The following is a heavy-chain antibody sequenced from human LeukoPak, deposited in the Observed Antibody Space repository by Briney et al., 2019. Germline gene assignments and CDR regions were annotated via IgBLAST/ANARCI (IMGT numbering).Heavy chain of an antibody. V-gene: IGHV4-59*08. J-gene: IGHJ4*02. D-gene: IGHD3-3*01. Sequence: PSETLSLTCTVSGGSISSYYWSWLRQPPGKGLEWIGYIYYSGSTNYNPSLKSRVTISVDTSKNQFSLKLSSVTAADTAVYYCAGQHDFWSGYDYWGQGTLVTVS. CDR2: IYYSGST. CDR3: AGQHDFWSGYDY. CDR1: GGSISSYY.